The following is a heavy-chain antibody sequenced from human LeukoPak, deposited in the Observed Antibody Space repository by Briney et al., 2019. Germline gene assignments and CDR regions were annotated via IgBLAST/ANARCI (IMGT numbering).Heavy chain of an antibody. CDR2: IYSGGST. CDR1: GFTVSSNY. D-gene: IGHD6-19*01. Sequence: GGSLRLSCAAYGFTVSSNYMSWVRQAPGKGLEWVSVIYSGGSTYYADSVKGRFTISRDNSKNTLYLQMNSLRAEDTAVYYCAKDYDSGWLYWGQGTLVTVSS. J-gene: IGHJ4*02. V-gene: IGHV3-53*01. CDR3: AKDYDSGWLY.